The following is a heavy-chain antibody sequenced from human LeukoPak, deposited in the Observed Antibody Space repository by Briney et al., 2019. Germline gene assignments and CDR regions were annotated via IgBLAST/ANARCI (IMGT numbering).Heavy chain of an antibody. V-gene: IGHV4-38-2*02. CDR3: AGEYSSRNWFDP. CDR1: GYSISSGYY. Sequence: PSETLSLTCTVSGYSISSGYYWGWIRQPPGKGLEWIGSIYHSGSTYYNASLKSRVTISVDTSKNQFSLKLSSVTAADTAVYYCAGEYSSRNWFDPWGQGTLVTVSS. J-gene: IGHJ5*02. CDR2: IYHSGST. D-gene: IGHD6-19*01.